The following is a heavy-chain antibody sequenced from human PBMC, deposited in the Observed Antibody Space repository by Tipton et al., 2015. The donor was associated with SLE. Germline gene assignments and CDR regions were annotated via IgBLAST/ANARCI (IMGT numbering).Heavy chain of an antibody. CDR3: ARAAQI. CDR1: GYTFSRYN. Sequence: QLVQSGTEVKKPGASVKVSCTASGYTFSRYNVHWVRQAPGQGLEWVGWINPNSGDTNYAQKFQGRVTMTRDTSVNTAYMELNSLRSDDTAIYYCARAAQIWGQGTLVTVSS. J-gene: IGHJ4*02. CDR2: INPNSGDT. V-gene: IGHV1-2*02.